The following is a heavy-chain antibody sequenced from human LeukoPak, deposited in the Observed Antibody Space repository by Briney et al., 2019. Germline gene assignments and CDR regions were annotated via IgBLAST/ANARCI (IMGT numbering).Heavy chain of an antibody. V-gene: IGHV3-21*01. D-gene: IGHD3-10*01. J-gene: IGHJ4*02. Sequence: PGGSLRLSCAASGFTFSSYSMNWVRQAPGKGLEWVSSISRSSSYIYYADSVKGRFTISRDNAKNSLYLQMNSLRAEDTAVYYCARDIYGSGSYYAYWGQGTLVTVPS. CDR1: GFTFSSYS. CDR3: ARDIYGSGSYYAY. CDR2: ISRSSSYI.